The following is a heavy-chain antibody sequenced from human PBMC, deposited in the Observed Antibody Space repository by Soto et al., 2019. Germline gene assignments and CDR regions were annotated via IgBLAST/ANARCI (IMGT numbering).Heavy chain of an antibody. J-gene: IGHJ4*02. CDR1: SGSISPYY. Sequence: QVQLQESGPGLVKPSETLSLTCTVSSGSISPYYWSWIRQPPGKGLEWIGYIYRSGSTDYNPSLKSRVTISVDMSKNQFSLKLASVPAADTAIYYCARHLPYGGPDFEYWGQGALVIVSS. V-gene: IGHV4-59*08. CDR3: ARHLPYGGPDFEY. D-gene: IGHD4-17*01. CDR2: IYRSGST.